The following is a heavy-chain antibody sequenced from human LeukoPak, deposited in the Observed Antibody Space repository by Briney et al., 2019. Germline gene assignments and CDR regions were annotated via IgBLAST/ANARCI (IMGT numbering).Heavy chain of an antibody. V-gene: IGHV4-39*01. CDR2: IYSSGST. J-gene: IGHJ4*02. Sequence: PSETLSLTCTVSGASVSGSPYYWGWIRQPPGKGLGWIGSIYSSGSTYYNASLQSRVTISIETSKNQISLRLISVTAADTAIYYCAKSGGYGLIDYWGQGTLVTVSS. D-gene: IGHD1-26*01. CDR3: AKSGGYGLIDY. CDR1: GASVSGSPYY.